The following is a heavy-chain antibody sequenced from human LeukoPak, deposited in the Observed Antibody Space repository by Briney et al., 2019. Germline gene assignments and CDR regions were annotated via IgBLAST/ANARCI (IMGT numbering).Heavy chain of an antibody. J-gene: IGHJ6*03. D-gene: IGHD6-6*01. V-gene: IGHV1-18*01. CDR3: ARAGGYSSSSDDYYYYMDV. CDR2: ISAYNGNT. CDR1: GYTFTSYG. Sequence: ASVKVSCKASGYTFTSYGISWVRQAPGQGLEWMGWISAYNGNTNYAQKLQGRVTMTTDTSTSTAYMELRSLRSDDTAVYYCARAGGYSSSSDDYYYYMDVWGKGTTVTVSS.